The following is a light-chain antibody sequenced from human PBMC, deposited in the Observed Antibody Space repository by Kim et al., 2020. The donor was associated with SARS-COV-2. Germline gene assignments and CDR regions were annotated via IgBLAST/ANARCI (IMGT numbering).Light chain of an antibody. CDR2: WAS. CDR3: QQYYSTPWT. V-gene: IGKV4-1*01. CDR1: QSVLYSSNNKNY. Sequence: ATINCKSSQSVLYSSNNKNYLAWYQQKLGQPPKLLIYWASTRESGVPDRFSGSGSGTDFTLTISSLQAEDAAVYYCQQYYSTPWTFGQGTKVDIK. J-gene: IGKJ1*01.